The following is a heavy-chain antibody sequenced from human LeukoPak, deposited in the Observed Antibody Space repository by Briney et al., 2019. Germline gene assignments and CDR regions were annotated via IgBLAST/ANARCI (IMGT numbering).Heavy chain of an antibody. Sequence: RPSETLSLTCNVSGAYLSWYYWSWIRQPAGKGLEWIGRIFPGGSPTYNPSLMSRVAMSVDMSKNQFSLNLNSVTAADTAVYYCARHYYGLASTIDFWGQGTLVTVYS. CDR2: IFPGGSP. D-gene: IGHD3-10*01. CDR1: GAYLSWYY. CDR3: ARHYYGLASTIDF. J-gene: IGHJ4*02. V-gene: IGHV4-4*07.